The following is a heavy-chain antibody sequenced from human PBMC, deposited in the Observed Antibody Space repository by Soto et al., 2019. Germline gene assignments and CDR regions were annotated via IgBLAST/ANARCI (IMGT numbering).Heavy chain of an antibody. CDR2: ISSSSSTI. CDR3: ARGGDSSGYYGQVAY. J-gene: IGHJ4*02. D-gene: IGHD3-22*01. Sequence: EVQLVESGGGLVQPGGSLRLSCAASGFTFSSYSMNWVRQAPGKGLEWVSYISSSSSTIYYADSVKGRFTISRDNAKNSLYLQMNSLRDEDTAVYYCARGGDSSGYYGQVAYWGQGTLVTVSS. V-gene: IGHV3-48*02. CDR1: GFTFSSYS.